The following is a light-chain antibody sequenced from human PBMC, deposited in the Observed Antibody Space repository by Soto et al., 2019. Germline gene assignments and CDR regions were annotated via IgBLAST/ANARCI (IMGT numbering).Light chain of an antibody. J-gene: IGKJ5*01. CDR3: MQGTHWPIT. CDR2: KVS. CDR1: QSLVYTNGVAF. Sequence: DVVMTQSPLSLPVSLGQPASISCRSSQSLVYTNGVAFLNWFHQRPGQSPRRLIYKVSNRDSGVPARFSGSGSGTDFTLKISRVEAEDVGVYYCMQGTHWPITFGQGTRLEIK. V-gene: IGKV2-30*01.